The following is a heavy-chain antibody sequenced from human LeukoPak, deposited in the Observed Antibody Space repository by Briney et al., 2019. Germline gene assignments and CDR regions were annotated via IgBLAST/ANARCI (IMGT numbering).Heavy chain of an antibody. Sequence: SGGSLRLSCAASGFTFSIYWVHWVRQAPGKGLVWVSRINTDGSITSYADSVKGRFTISRDNAKNSLFLQMSSLTTEDTAVYHCARGRGFFDPWGQGTLVTVSS. V-gene: IGHV3-74*01. J-gene: IGHJ5*02. CDR1: GFTFSIYW. CDR2: INTDGSIT. CDR3: ARGRGFFDP.